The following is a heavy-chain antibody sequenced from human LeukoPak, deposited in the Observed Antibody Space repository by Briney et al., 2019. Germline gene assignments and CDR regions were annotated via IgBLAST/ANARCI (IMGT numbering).Heavy chain of an antibody. V-gene: IGHV4-39*01. CDR2: IYHSETT. CDR3: GRPNPDSSGYYGSFDP. J-gene: IGHJ5*02. D-gene: IGHD3-22*01. Sequence: SETLSLTCSVSGGSISSSSDYWGWVRQPPGKGLEWIGSIYHSETTYYNPSLKSRAIISVDTSKSQFSLKLNSVTAADTAVYYCGRPNPDSSGYYGSFDPWGQGILVTVSS. CDR1: GGSISSSSDY.